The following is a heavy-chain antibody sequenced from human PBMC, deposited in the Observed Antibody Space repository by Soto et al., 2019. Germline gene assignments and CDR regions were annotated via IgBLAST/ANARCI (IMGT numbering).Heavy chain of an antibody. Sequence: EVQLVESGGGLVEPGGSLRLSCAVSGFTVNDAWVNWVRQAPGKGLEWVGRIKSKTSGGTPDYAAPVKGRFIISRDDSKNTVSLQMNSLKTEDTAVYYCVTDPFAWGQGTLVTVSS. CDR2: IKSKTSGGTP. CDR3: VTDPFA. V-gene: IGHV3-15*01. CDR1: GFTVNDAW. J-gene: IGHJ5*02.